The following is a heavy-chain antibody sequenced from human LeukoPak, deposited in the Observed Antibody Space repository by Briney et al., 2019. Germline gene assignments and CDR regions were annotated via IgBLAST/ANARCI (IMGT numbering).Heavy chain of an antibody. J-gene: IGHJ3*02. CDR1: GYTFTSYD. CDR3: ARGRATYDAFDI. Sequence: ASVTVSFTASGYTFTSYDINGVRQATGQGLEWMGWMNPNSGNTGYAQKFQGRVTITRNTSISTAYMELSSLRSEDTAVYYCARGRATYDAFDIWGQGTMVTVSS. V-gene: IGHV1-8*03. CDR2: MNPNSGNT. D-gene: IGHD1-26*01.